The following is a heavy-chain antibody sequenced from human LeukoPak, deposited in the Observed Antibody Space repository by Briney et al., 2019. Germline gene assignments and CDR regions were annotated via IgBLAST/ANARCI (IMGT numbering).Heavy chain of an antibody. CDR1: GYTFTSYG. Sequence: ASVKVSCKASGYTFTSYGISWVRQAPGQGLEWMGWISANNGNTNYAQKLQGRVTMTTDTSTSTAYMELRSLRSDDTAVYYCARVIVVPGTNAFDIWGQGTMVTVSS. J-gene: IGHJ3*02. CDR3: ARVIVVPGTNAFDI. D-gene: IGHD2/OR15-2a*01. CDR2: ISANNGNT. V-gene: IGHV1-18*01.